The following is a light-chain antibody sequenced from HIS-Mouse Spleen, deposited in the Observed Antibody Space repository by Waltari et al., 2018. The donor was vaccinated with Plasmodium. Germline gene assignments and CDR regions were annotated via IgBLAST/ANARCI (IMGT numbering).Light chain of an antibody. J-gene: IGLJ3*02. CDR1: ALTTNN. CDR2: EDS. V-gene: IGLV3-10*01. Sequence: SYELTQPPSLSVSPGQPARITCSVHALTTNNAYWSQQKSGQAPVLVIYEDSKQPPGIPGRFSGSSSVTIATLTISGAQVADEADYYCYSTDSSGNHRVFGGGTKLTVL. CDR3: YSTDSSGNHRV.